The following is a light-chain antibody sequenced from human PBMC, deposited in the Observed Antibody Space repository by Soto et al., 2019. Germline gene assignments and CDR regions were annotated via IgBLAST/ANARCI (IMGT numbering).Light chain of an antibody. CDR3: QQYNSYSQT. J-gene: IGKJ1*01. CDR1: QSISSW. CDR2: DAS. V-gene: IGKV1-5*01. Sequence: DIRMTQSPSTLSASVGDRVTITCRASQSISSWLAWYQQKPGKAPKLLIYDASSLESGVPSRFSGSGSGTEFTLTISSLQPDDFGTYYCQQYNSYSQTFGQGTKVDIK.